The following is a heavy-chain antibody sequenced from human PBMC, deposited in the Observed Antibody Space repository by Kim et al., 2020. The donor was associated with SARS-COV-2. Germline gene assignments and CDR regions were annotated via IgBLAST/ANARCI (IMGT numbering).Heavy chain of an antibody. CDR2: IVVGSGNT. CDR1: GFTFTSSA. D-gene: IGHD3-22*01. V-gene: IGHV1-58*01. J-gene: IGHJ6*02. CDR3: AAGYYDSSGYYSQGGMDV. Sequence: SVKVSCKASGFTFTSSAVQWVRQARGQRLEWIGWIVVGSGNTNYAQKFEERVTITRDMSTSTAYMELSSLRSEDTAVYYCAAGYYDSSGYYSQGGMDVWGQGTTVTVSS.